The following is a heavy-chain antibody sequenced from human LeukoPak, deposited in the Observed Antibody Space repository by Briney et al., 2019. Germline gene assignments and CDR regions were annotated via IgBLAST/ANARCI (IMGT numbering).Heavy chain of an antibody. V-gene: IGHV4-61*08. CDR1: GGSISSGGYY. J-gene: IGHJ5*02. D-gene: IGHD2-2*01. CDR3: ARGVVPAAYNFDP. CDR2: IYYSGST. Sequence: SETLSPTCTVSGGSISSGGYYWSWIRQHPGKGLEWIGYIYYSGSTNYNPSLKSRVTISVDTSKNQFSLKLSSVTAADTAVYYCARGVVPAAYNFDPWGQGTLVTVSS.